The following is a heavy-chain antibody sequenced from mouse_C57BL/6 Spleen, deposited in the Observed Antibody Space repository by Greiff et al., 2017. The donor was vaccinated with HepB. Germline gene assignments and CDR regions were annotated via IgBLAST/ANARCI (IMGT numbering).Heavy chain of an antibody. V-gene: IGHV3-6*01. D-gene: IGHD2-3*01. J-gene: IGHJ2*01. CDR3: ARDAEWLLLYY. Sequence: EVKLLESGPGLVKPSQSLSLTCSVTGYSITSGYYWNWIRQFPGNKLEWMGYISYDGSNNYNPSLKNRISITRDTSKNQFFLKLNSVTTEDTATYYCARDAEWLLLYYWGQGTTLTVSS. CDR1: GYSITSGYY. CDR2: ISYDGSN.